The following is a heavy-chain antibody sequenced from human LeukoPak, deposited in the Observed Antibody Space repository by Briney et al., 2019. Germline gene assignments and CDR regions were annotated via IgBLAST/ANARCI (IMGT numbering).Heavy chain of an antibody. J-gene: IGHJ2*01. D-gene: IGHD3-16*01. CDR2: ISGGGGNT. Sequence: GGSLRLSCAASGFTFSSFAMSWVRQPPGKGLEWVSAISGGGGNTYHADSVKGRFTISRDNSRNTLYLQMNSLRVEDTAVYYCARGTAPAGTRYFDLWGRGTLVAVSS. V-gene: IGHV3-23*01. CDR3: ARGTAPAGTRYFDL. CDR1: GFTFSSFA.